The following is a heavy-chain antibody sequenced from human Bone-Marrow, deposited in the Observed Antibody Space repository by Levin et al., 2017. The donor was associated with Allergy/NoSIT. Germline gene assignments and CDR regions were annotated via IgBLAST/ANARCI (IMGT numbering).Heavy chain of an antibody. D-gene: IGHD6-13*01. CDR2: IYWDDDK. J-gene: IGHJ4*02. CDR3: AHSGGAAAGFSPYYFDY. Sequence: SGPTLVKPTQTLTLTCTFSGFSLSTSGVGVGWIRQPPGKALEWLALIYWDDDKRYSPSLKSRLTITKDTSKNQVVLTMTNMDPVDTATYYCAHSGGAAAGFSPYYFDYWGQGTLVTVSS. CDR1: GFSLSTSGVG. V-gene: IGHV2-5*02.